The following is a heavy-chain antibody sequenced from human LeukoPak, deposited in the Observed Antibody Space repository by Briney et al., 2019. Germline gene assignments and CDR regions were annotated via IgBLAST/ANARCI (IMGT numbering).Heavy chain of an antibody. V-gene: IGHV3-48*04. Sequence: GGSLRLSCAASGFTFSSYSMNWVRQAPGKGLEWVSYISSSGSTIYYADSVKGRFTISRDNAKNSLYLQMNSLRADDTAVYYCARMNTAMVNGLNYYYYMDVWGKGTTVTISS. CDR2: ISSSGSTI. CDR1: GFTFSSYS. D-gene: IGHD5-18*01. CDR3: ARMNTAMVNGLNYYYYMDV. J-gene: IGHJ6*03.